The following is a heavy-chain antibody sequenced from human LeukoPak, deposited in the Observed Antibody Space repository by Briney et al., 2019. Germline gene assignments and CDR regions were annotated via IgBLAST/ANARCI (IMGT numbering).Heavy chain of an antibody. V-gene: IGHV3-30-3*01. CDR1: GFTFSDSG. Sequence: GTSLRLSCTGSGFTFSDSGMHWVRQAPGKGLEWMAILSYDGSLKYYADSVKGRFTISRDNSKNTLYLQMNSLRVEDTAVYYCLKESRGGAIFDHWGQGTLVTVSS. J-gene: IGHJ4*02. CDR2: LSYDGSLK. CDR3: LKESRGGAIFDH. D-gene: IGHD3-10*01.